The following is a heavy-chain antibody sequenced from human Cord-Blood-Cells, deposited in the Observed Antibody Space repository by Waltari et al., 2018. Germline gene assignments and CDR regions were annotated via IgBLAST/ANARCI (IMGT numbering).Heavy chain of an antibody. CDR1: GFTFSSYG. D-gene: IGHD1-26*01. V-gene: IGHV3-33*01. CDR2: IWYDGSNK. J-gene: IGHJ6*02. CDR3: ASDPRLGSYYYYYYGMDV. Sequence: QVQLVESGGGVVQPGRSLRLSCAASGFTFSSYGMHWVRQAPGKGLEWVGVIWYDGSNKYYADSVKGRLTISRDNSKNTLYLQMNSRSAEDTAVYYCASDPRLGSYYYYYYGMDVWGQGTTVTGSS.